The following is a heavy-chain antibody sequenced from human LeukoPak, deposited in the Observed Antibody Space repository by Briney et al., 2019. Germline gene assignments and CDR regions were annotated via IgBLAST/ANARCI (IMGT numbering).Heavy chain of an antibody. CDR1: ASTVSRYS. CDR3: AKGLDSYGYDGLDV. J-gene: IGHJ6*02. D-gene: IGHD5-18*01. V-gene: IGHV3-48*01. CDR2: IGISSSAT. Sequence: PGGSLRLSCAASASTVSRYSMNWVRQAPGKGLEWISYIGISSSATYYADSVKGRFTISRDNAKNSLYLQMNSLRAEDTALYYCAKGLDSYGYDGLDVWGQGTTVTVSS.